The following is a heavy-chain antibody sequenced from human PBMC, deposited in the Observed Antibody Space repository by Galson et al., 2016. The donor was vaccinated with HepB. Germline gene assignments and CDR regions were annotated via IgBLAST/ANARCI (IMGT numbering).Heavy chain of an antibody. CDR3: AKGATRAYFDWLLNWFDR. CDR2: ISWNNNDT. D-gene: IGHD3-9*01. V-gene: IGHV3-9*01. J-gene: IGHJ5*02. CDR1: GFSFDEFA. Sequence: SLRLSCAASGFSFDEFAMHWVRQAPGKGLEWVSGISWNNNDTGYADSVKGRFTISRDNVKNSLYLELNSLRADDTAIYYCAKGATRAYFDWLLNWFDRWGQGTLVTVPS.